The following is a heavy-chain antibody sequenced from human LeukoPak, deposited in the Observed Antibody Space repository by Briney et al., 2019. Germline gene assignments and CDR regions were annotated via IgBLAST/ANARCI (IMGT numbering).Heavy chain of an antibody. CDR1: GFTFSSYG. D-gene: IGHD6-19*01. CDR3: AKDLRAVAGMNFDY. CDR2: IRYDGSNK. V-gene: IGHV3-30*02. J-gene: IGHJ4*02. Sequence: GGSLRLSCAASGFTFSSYGMHWVRQAPGKGLEWVAFIRYDGSNKYYADSVKGRFTISRDNSKNTLYLQMNSPRAEDTPVYYCAKDLRAVAGMNFDYWGQGTLVTVSS.